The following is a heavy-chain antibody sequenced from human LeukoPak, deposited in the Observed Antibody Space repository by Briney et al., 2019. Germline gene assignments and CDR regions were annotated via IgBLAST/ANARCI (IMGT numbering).Heavy chain of an antibody. CDR2: ISAYNGNT. CDR1: GYTFTSYG. Sequence: ASVKVSCKASGYTFTSYGISWVRQAPGQGLEWMGWISAYNGNTNYAQKLQGRVTMTTDTSTSTAYMELRSLRSDDTAVYCCAWRLAVAGILDYWGQGTLVTVSS. J-gene: IGHJ4*02. CDR3: AWRLAVAGILDY. D-gene: IGHD6-19*01. V-gene: IGHV1-18*04.